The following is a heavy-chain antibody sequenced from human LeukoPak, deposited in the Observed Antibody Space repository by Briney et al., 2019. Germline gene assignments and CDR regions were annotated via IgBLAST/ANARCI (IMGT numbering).Heavy chain of an antibody. D-gene: IGHD2-2*01. J-gene: IGHJ3*01. CDR3: ARDGVPAARDL. CDR2: IDGAGGEK. Sequence: GGSLRLSCEASGFTFSSHWLTWVRQAPGKGLEWVGNIDGAGGEKHYVDSVKGRFTISRDNAKTSLYLHMNSLRAEDTAVYYCARDGVPAARDLWGQGTMVIVSS. V-gene: IGHV3-7*01. CDR1: GFTFSSHW.